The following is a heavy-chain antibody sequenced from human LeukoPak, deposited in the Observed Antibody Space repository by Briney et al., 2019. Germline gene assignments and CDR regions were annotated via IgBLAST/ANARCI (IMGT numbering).Heavy chain of an antibody. Sequence: GGSLRLSCAASGFTFSSYAMSWVRQAPGKGLEWVSGISGSGGSTYYADSVKGRFTISRDNSKNTLFLQMNSLRADDTAVYYCAKKRRGDGYTDCWGQGTLVAVSS. CDR2: ISGSGGST. D-gene: IGHD5-24*01. J-gene: IGHJ4*02. V-gene: IGHV3-23*01. CDR1: GFTFSSYA. CDR3: AKKRRGDGYTDC.